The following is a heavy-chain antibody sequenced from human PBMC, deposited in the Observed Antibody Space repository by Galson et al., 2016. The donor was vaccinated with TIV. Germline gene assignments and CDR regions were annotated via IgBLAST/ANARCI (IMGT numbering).Heavy chain of an antibody. CDR3: GRGGGGAYTFDAFDI. D-gene: IGHD2/OR15-2a*01. CDR1: GGIFNSHA. J-gene: IGHJ3*02. Sequence: SVKVSCKASGGIFNSHALSWVRQAPGHGLEWMGGIMPIFGTANYAQKFQGRLTLTAERSTTTAYMELTSLRFDDTAVYFCGRGGGGAYTFDAFDIWGQGTMVTVSS. V-gene: IGHV1-69*06. CDR2: IMPIFGTA.